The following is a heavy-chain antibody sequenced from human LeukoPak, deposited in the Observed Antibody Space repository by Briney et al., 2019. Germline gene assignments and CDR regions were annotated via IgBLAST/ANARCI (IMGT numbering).Heavy chain of an antibody. CDR1: GFTFSNFE. CDR3: VSDAFDI. CDR2: ISSSGSAI. J-gene: IGHJ3*02. Sequence: GGSLRLSCAASGFTFSNFEMTWVRQAPEKGLEFVSYISSSGSAIYYGDSVKGRFTISRDNAKNSLYLQMNNLRAEDTAVYYCVSDAFDIWGQGTMVTVSS. V-gene: IGHV3-48*03.